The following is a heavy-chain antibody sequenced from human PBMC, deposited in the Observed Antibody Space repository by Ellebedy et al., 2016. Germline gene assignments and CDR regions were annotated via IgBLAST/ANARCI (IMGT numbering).Heavy chain of an antibody. J-gene: IGHJ5*02. D-gene: IGHD2-2*01. CDR1: GGSISSSSYY. CDR3: ARGEYQLLSLGHWFDP. CDR2: IYYSGST. V-gene: IGHV4-39*07. Sequence: SETLSLTXTVSGGSISSSSYYWGWIRQPPGKGLEWIGSIYYSGSTYYNPSLKSRVTISVDTSKNQFSLKLSSVTAADTAVYYCARGEYQLLSLGHWFDPWGQGTLVTVSS.